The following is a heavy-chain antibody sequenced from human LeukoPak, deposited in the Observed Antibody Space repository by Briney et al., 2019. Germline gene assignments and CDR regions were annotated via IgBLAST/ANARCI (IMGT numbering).Heavy chain of an antibody. J-gene: IGHJ4*02. CDR2: INSRGST. V-gene: IGHV4-61*02. CDR3: ARGFSTISCYDY. Sequence: PSETLSLTCTVSGGSITSGNYYWSWIRQPAGKGLEWIGRINSRGSTNYDPSLKSRVSISVDTSKNYFSLELSSVTAADTAVYYCARGFSTISCYDYWRQGTLVTVSS. D-gene: IGHD2/OR15-2a*01. CDR1: GGSITSGNYY.